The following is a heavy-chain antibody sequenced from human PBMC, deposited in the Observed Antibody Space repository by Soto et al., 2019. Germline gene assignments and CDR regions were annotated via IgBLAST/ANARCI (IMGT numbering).Heavy chain of an antibody. V-gene: IGHV3-23*01. CDR3: AKSDGYIWGSYRSFDY. D-gene: IGHD3-16*02. J-gene: IGHJ4*02. CDR2: ISGSGGST. CDR1: GFTFSSYA. Sequence: EVQLLESGGGLVQPGGSLRLSCAASGFTFSSYAMSWVRQAPGKGLEWVSAISGSGGSTYYADSVKGRFTISRDNSKNTLYLKMNSLRAEDTAVYYCAKSDGYIWGSYRSFDYWGQGTLVTVSS.